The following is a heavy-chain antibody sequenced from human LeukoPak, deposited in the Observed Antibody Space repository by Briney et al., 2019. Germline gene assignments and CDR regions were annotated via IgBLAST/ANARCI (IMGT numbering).Heavy chain of an antibody. J-gene: IGHJ4*02. CDR3: AREATYYYGSGSLDRFDY. V-gene: IGHV1-46*03. CDR2: INPSGGST. D-gene: IGHD3-10*01. CDR1: GYTFTSYY. Sequence: ASVKVSCKASGYTFTSYYMHWVRQAPGQGLEGMGIINPSGGSTSYAQKFQGRVTMTRDTSTSTVYMELSSLRSEDTAVYYCAREATYYYGSGSLDRFDYWGQGTLVTVSS.